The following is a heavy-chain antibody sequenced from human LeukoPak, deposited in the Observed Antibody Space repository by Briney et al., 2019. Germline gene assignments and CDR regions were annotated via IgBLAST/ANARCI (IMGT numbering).Heavy chain of an antibody. Sequence: ASVKVSCKSSGYTFTSCYMYWVRQAPGQGLEWMGWINPNSGGTNYAQKFQGRVTMTRDTSISTAYMELSRLRSDDTAVYYCARDSFEGKAVDWGQGTLVTVSS. D-gene: IGHD3-16*01. CDR3: ARDSFEGKAVD. CDR1: GYTFTSCY. V-gene: IGHV1-2*02. J-gene: IGHJ4*02. CDR2: INPNSGGT.